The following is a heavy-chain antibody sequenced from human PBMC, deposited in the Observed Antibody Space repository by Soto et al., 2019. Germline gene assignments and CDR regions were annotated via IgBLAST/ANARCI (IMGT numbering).Heavy chain of an antibody. J-gene: IGHJ4*02. Sequence: SETLSLTCTVSGGSVSSGSYYWSWIRQPPGKGLEWIGYMQSSGSTNYNPSLKSRVTISVDTSKNQFSLNLSSVTAADTAVYYCANGAYGYLDYWGQGTPVTVSS. CDR1: GGSVSSGSYY. CDR2: MQSSGST. V-gene: IGHV4-61*01. CDR3: ANGAYGYLDY. D-gene: IGHD4-17*01.